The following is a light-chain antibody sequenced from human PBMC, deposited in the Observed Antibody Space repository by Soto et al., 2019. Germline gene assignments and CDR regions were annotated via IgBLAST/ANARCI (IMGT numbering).Light chain of an antibody. CDR1: QSLLYRSTNNNY. CDR2: WAS. V-gene: IGKV4-1*01. Sequence: DIVLTQIPDSLTLSLGETATIKCKSSQSLLYRSTNNNYLARYQQKPGQSPKVIMYWASTRASGVPDRFSGSGSGTDFTLTIRNLQPEDVAVYYCHQYYTPQITFGGGTKV. CDR3: HQYYTPQIT. J-gene: IGKJ4*01.